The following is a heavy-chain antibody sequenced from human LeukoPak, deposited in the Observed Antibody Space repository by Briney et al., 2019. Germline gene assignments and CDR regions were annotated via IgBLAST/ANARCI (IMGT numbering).Heavy chain of an antibody. CDR2: ISYSGST. J-gene: IGHJ6*02. CDR1: GDSISNYF. D-gene: IGHD2-15*01. Sequence: SETLSLTCSVSGDSISNYFWSWTRQPPGKGLEWIGYISYSGSTNYNPSLESRVTISVDTSKNQFSLKLSSVTAADTAVYYCARDRRTPDYYYYYGMDVWGQGTTVTVSS. V-gene: IGHV4-59*01. CDR3: ARDRRTPDYYYYYGMDV.